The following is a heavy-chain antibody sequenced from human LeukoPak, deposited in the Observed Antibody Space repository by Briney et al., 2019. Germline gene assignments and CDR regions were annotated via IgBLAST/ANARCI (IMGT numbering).Heavy chain of an antibody. V-gene: IGHV4-59*08. Sequence: SETLSLTCTVSGGSISSYYWSWIRQPPGKGLEWIGCIYCSGNTNNSPSLKSRVTISVDTSKDQFSLSLTSVTAADTAVYYCVRHRTGTTADYWGQGTLVTVSS. J-gene: IGHJ4*02. CDR2: IYCSGNT. D-gene: IGHD1-7*01. CDR3: VRHRTGTTADY. CDR1: GGSISSYY.